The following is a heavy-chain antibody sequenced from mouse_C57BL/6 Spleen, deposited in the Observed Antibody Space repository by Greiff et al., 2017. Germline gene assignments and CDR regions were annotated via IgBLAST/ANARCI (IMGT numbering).Heavy chain of an antibody. Sequence: QVQLQQPGAELVMPGASVKLSCKASGYTFTSYWMHWVKQRPGQGLEWIGEIDPSDSYTNYNQKFKGKSTLTVDKSSCTAYMQLSSLTSEDSAGDDCARVYYSNMDYWGQGTSVTVSS. CDR3: ARVYYSNMDY. CDR2: IDPSDSYT. J-gene: IGHJ4*01. D-gene: IGHD2-5*01. V-gene: IGHV1-69*01. CDR1: GYTFTSYW.